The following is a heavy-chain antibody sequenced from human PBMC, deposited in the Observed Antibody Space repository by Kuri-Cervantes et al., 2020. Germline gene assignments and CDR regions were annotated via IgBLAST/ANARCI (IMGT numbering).Heavy chain of an antibody. J-gene: IGHJ6*02. D-gene: IGHD3-10*01. Sequence: GESLKISCAASGFTFSSYAMSWVRQAPGKGLEWVSAISGSGGSTYYADSVKGRFTISRDNSKNTLYLQMNSLRAEDTAVYYCARDSGSGDRYYYYYGMDAWGQGTTVTVSS. CDR1: GFTFSSYA. V-gene: IGHV3-23*01. CDR3: ARDSGSGDRYYYYYGMDA. CDR2: ISGSGGST.